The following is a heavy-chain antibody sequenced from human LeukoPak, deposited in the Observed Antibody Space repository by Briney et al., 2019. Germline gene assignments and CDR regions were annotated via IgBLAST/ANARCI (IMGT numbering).Heavy chain of an antibody. CDR2: IYYSGST. D-gene: IGHD3-10*01. Sequence: PSATLSLTCPVSGGSISSGGYYWSWIRQHPGKGLEWIGYIYYSGSTYYNPSLKSRVTISVDTSKNQFSLKLSSVTAADTAVYYCARDRHGSGSSFNWFDPWGQGTLVTVSS. V-gene: IGHV4-31*03. CDR3: ARDRHGSGSSFNWFDP. CDR1: GGSISSGGYY. J-gene: IGHJ5*02.